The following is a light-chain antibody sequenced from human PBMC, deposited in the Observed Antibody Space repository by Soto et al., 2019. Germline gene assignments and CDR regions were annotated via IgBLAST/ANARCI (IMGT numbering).Light chain of an antibody. J-gene: IGKJ1*01. Sequence: DIQMTQSPSSLYASVGDRVTITCRASQSISSYLNWYQQKPGKAPKLLIYAASSLQSGVPSRFSGSGSGTDFTLNISSLQPEDFATYDGQQSYSTPWTFGQWTKVEIK. CDR2: AAS. CDR3: QQSYSTPWT. V-gene: IGKV1-39*01. CDR1: QSISSY.